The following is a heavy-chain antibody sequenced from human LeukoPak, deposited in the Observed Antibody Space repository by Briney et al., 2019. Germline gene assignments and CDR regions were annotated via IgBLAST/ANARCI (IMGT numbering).Heavy chain of an antibody. CDR3: ARHSSGWYYNWFDP. D-gene: IGHD6-19*01. J-gene: IGHJ5*02. CDR2: IYSGGRT. V-gene: IGHV3-66*04. CDR1: GFIVSSNY. Sequence: GGSLRLSCAASGFIVSSNYMSWVRQAPGKGLEWVSVIYSGGRTYYAASVKGSFTISRDNSKNTLFLQMNSLSAEDTAVYYCARHSSGWYYNWFDPWGQGTLVTVSS.